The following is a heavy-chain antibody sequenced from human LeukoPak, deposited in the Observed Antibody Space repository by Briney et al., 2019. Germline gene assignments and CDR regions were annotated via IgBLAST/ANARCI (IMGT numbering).Heavy chain of an antibody. CDR3: ARDFRGYVIDY. V-gene: IGHV4-31*03. Sequence: PSETLSLTCTVSGGSISSGGYYWSWIPQHPGKGLEWIGYIYYSGSTYYNPSLKSRVTISVDTSKNQFSLKLSSVTAADTAVYYCARDFRGYVIDYWGQGTLVTVSS. D-gene: IGHD5-12*01. CDR2: IYYSGST. J-gene: IGHJ4*02. CDR1: GGSISSGGYY.